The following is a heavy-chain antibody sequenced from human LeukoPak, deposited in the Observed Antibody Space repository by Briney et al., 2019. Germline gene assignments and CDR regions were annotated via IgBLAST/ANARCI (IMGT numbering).Heavy chain of an antibody. V-gene: IGHV4-59*01. Sequence: SETLSLTCTVSGGSISSYYWSWIRQPPGKGLEYIGYIYYSGTTNYNPSLKSRVTISVDTSKNQFSLKLSSVTAADTAVYYCARVAYYDFWSGGLYAFDIWGQGTMVTVSS. CDR1: GGSISSYY. CDR3: ARVAYYDFWSGGLYAFDI. CDR2: IYYSGTT. D-gene: IGHD3-3*01. J-gene: IGHJ3*02.